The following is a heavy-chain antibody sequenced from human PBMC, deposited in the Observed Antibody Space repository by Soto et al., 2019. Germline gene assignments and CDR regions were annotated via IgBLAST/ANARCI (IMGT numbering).Heavy chain of an antibody. V-gene: IGHV1-18*01. J-gene: IGHJ6*02. Sequence: ASVKVSCKASGYTFTSYGISWVRQAPGQGLEWMGWISAYNGNTNYAQKLQGRVTMTTDTSTSTAYMELRSLRSDDTAVYYCARNHSSSWSPPNYYYYGMDVWGQGTTVTVSS. CDR2: ISAYNGNT. CDR1: GYTFTSYG. CDR3: ARNHSSSWSPPNYYYYGMDV. D-gene: IGHD6-13*01.